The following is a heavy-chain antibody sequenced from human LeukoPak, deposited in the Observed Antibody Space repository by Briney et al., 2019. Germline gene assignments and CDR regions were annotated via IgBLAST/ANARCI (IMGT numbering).Heavy chain of an antibody. D-gene: IGHD2-15*01. Sequence: QPSETLSLTCTVSGGSISSGSYYWSWIRQPAGKGLEWIGRIYTSGSTNYNPSLKSRVTISVDTSKNQFSLKLSSVTAADTAVYYCAIDRLYCSGGSCRDAFDIWGQGTMVTVSS. CDR1: GGSISSGSYY. J-gene: IGHJ3*02. V-gene: IGHV4-61*02. CDR2: IYTSGST. CDR3: AIDRLYCSGGSCRDAFDI.